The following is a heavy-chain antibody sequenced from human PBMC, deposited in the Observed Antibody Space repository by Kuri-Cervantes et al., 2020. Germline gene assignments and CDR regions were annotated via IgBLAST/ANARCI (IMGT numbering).Heavy chain of an antibody. CDR2: ISRGGLTI. J-gene: IGHJ5*02. CDR3: ARYGGNSISGWFDP. Sequence: GESLKISCAASGFTFSSYEMNWVRQAPGKGLEWVSYISRGGLTIYYADSVKGRFTISRDNAKNSLYLQMNSLRAEDTAVYYCARYGGNSISGWFDPWGQGTLVTVSS. D-gene: IGHD4-23*01. V-gene: IGHV3-48*03. CDR1: GFTFSSYE.